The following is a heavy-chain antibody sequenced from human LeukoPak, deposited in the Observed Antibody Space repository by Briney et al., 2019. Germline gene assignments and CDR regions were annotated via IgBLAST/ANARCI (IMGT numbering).Heavy chain of an antibody. CDR2: INHSGST. CDR1: GFTFSDYY. J-gene: IGHJ4*02. Sequence: PGGSLRLSCAASGFTFSDYYMSWIRQAPGKGLEWIGEINHSGSTNYNPSLKSRVTISVDTSKNQFSLKLSSVTAADTAVYYCARDRLRWPPGDYWGQGTLVTVSS. V-gene: IGHV4-34*01. D-gene: IGHD4-23*01. CDR3: ARDRLRWPPGDY.